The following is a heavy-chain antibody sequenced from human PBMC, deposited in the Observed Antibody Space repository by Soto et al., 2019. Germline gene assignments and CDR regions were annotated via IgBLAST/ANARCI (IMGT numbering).Heavy chain of an antibody. J-gene: IGHJ4*02. D-gene: IGHD3-22*01. V-gene: IGHV3-11*04. Sequence: GGSLRLSCAASGFSFSDYYMSWIRQAPGKGLEWVSYITSSGSTIYYADSVKGRFTISRDNAKNSLYLQMNSLRAEDTAVYYCARGLRIYYDRSGLHYWGQGTLVTVSS. CDR3: ARGLRIYYDRSGLHY. CDR2: ITSSGSTI. CDR1: GFSFSDYY.